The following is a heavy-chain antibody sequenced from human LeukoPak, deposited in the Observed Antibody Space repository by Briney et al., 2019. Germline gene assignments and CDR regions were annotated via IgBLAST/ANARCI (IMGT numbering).Heavy chain of an antibody. J-gene: IGHJ6*03. CDR3: ARGPGPIYYYYMDV. D-gene: IGHD3-10*01. CDR1: GFTVSSNY. CDR2: IYSGGST. Sequence: GGSLRLSCAASGFTVSSNYMTWVRQAPGKGPEWVSVIYSGGSTYYADSVKGRFTISRDNSKNTLYLQMNRLRAEDTAVYYCARGPGPIYYYYMDVWGKGTTVTVSS. V-gene: IGHV3-53*01.